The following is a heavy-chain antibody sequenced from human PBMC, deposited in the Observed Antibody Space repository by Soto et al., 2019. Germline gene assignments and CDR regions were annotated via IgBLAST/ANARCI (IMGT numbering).Heavy chain of an antibody. CDR2: ISHTGST. J-gene: IGHJ4*02. CDR3: ASFTGTYYFDF. V-gene: IGHV4-4*02. CDR1: GGSLSDSNW. Sequence: QMQLQESGPGLVKPSGTLSLTCAVSGGSLSDSNWWSWVRQPPGKGLEWIGEISHTGSTNYSPSLQSRVTLSVDKSKNHFSLNLKSVTAADTAVYYCASFTGTYYFDFWGPGTLVTVAS. D-gene: IGHD2-8*02.